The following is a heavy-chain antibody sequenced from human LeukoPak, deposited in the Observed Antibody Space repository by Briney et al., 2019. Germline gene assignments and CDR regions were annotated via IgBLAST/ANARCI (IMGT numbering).Heavy chain of an antibody. Sequence: GASVKVSCKASGYTFTSYGISWVRQAPGHGLEWMGKINPTGGTTKYAQNFQGRVTMTRDTSTSTVNMEVSSLRSEDTAVYYCAREDPGVANFDYWGQGTLVTVSS. CDR1: GYTFTSYG. CDR2: INPTGGTT. D-gene: IGHD3-10*01. J-gene: IGHJ4*02. CDR3: AREDPGVANFDY. V-gene: IGHV1-46*01.